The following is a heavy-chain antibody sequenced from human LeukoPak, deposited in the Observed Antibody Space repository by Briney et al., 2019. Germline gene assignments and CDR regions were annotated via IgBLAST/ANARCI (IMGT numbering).Heavy chain of an antibody. CDR2: VSGSGGST. J-gene: IGHJ4*02. Sequence: PGGSLRLSCAASGFTFSSYAMSWVRQAPGKGLGRVSGVSGSGGSTYYADSVKGRFTISRDNSKNTLYLQMNSLRAEDTAVYYFAKDLDIVATITGNWGQGTLVTVSS. D-gene: IGHD5-12*01. CDR3: AKDLDIVATITGN. V-gene: IGHV3-23*01. CDR1: GFTFSSYA.